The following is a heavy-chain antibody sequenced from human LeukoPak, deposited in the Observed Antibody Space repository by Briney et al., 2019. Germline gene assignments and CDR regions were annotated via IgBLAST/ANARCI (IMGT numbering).Heavy chain of an antibody. CDR1: GFAFSDFY. CDR2: ISNSGSTL. V-gene: IGHV3-11*01. D-gene: IGHD3-10*01. Sequence: GPLRLSCAASGFAFSDFYMFWIRQAPGKGLEWISYISNSGSTLYYADSVKGRFTISRDNDKNLLYLQMNSLRADDTAVYYCARDALGSYDYWGQGTLVTVSS. CDR3: ARDALGSYDY. J-gene: IGHJ4*02.